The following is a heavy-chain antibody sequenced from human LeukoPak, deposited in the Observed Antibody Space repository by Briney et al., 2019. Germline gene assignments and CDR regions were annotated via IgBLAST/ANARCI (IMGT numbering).Heavy chain of an antibody. CDR3: ARLAKAYGSGSFWFDP. CDR1: GGSFSGYY. Sequence: SETLSLTCAVYGGSFSGYYWSWIRQPPGKGLEWIGEINHSGSTNYNPSLKSRVTISVDTSKNQFSLKLSSVTAADTAVYYCARLAKAYGSGSFWFDPWGQGTLVTVSS. D-gene: IGHD3-10*01. V-gene: IGHV4-34*01. J-gene: IGHJ5*02. CDR2: INHSGST.